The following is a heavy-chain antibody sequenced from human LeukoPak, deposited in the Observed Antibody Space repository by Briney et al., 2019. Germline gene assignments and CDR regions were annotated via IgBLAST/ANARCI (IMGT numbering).Heavy chain of an antibody. D-gene: IGHD2-15*01. Sequence: ASVKVSCKASGYTFTSYGISWVRQAPGQGLEWMGWISAYNGNTNYAQKLQGRVTMTTDTSTSTAYMELRSLRSDDTAVYYCARDKYCSGGSCYLANDFDYWGQGTLVTVSS. V-gene: IGHV1-18*01. CDR2: ISAYNGNT. J-gene: IGHJ4*02. CDR1: GYTFTSYG. CDR3: ARDKYCSGGSCYLANDFDY.